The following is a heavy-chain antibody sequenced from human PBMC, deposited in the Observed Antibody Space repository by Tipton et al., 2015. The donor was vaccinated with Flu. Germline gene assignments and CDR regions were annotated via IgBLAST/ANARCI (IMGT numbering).Heavy chain of an antibody. V-gene: IGHV4-31*03. CDR3: AKSGSYLEYLQH. Sequence: TLSLTCTVSGDSISSGGHYWSWIRQHPGKGLEWIGYIYSSGTTHYNPSLKSRVTISLDTPKNQFSLKLTSVSAADTAVYYCAKSGSYLEYLQHWGQGTLVTVSS. CDR2: IYSSGTT. J-gene: IGHJ1*01. CDR1: GDSISSGGHY. D-gene: IGHD1-26*01.